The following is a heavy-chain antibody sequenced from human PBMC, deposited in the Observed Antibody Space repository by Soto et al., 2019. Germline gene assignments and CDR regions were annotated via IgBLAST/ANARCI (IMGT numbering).Heavy chain of an antibody. Sequence: ASVKVSCKASGYTFTGYYMHWVRQAPGQGLEWMGWINPNSGGTNYAQKFQGWVTMTRDTSISTAYMELSRLRSDDTAVYYCARASFIPSALSGTPIIPFDPWGQGTLVTVSS. CDR1: GYTFTGYY. V-gene: IGHV1-2*04. J-gene: IGHJ5*02. D-gene: IGHD3-16*02. CDR3: ARASFIPSALSGTPIIPFDP. CDR2: INPNSGGT.